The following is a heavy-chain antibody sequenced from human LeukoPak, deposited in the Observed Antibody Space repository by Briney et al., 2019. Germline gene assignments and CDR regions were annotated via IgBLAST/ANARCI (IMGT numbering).Heavy chain of an antibody. J-gene: IGHJ4*01. D-gene: IGHD3-16*01. Sequence: GGSLRLSCAASGFNFRKYWMQWVRQVPGKGLVWVSEINPDGDYSGHSNSVRGRFTISRDNAKSTLYLQMTSLSAEDTAVYYCARSLGDWGQGTLVSVSS. CDR3: ARSLGD. V-gene: IGHV3-74*01. CDR2: INPDGDYS. CDR1: GFNFRKYW.